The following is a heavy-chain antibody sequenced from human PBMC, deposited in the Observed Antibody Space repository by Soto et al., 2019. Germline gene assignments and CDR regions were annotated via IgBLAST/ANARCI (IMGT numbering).Heavy chain of an antibody. Sequence: ASVKVSCKASGGTFSSYAISWVRQAPGQGLEWMGGIIPIFGTANYAQKFQGRVTITADKSTSPAYMELSSLRSEDTAVYYCARSPANSSSSYYYYGMDVWGQGTTVTVSS. J-gene: IGHJ6*02. CDR2: IIPIFGTA. V-gene: IGHV1-69*06. D-gene: IGHD6-6*01. CDR3: ARSPANSSSSYYYYGMDV. CDR1: GGTFSSYA.